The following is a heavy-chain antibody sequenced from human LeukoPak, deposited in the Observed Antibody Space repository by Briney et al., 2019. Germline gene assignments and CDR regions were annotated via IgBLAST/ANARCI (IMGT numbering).Heavy chain of an antibody. CDR1: SGSISSYY. D-gene: IGHD2-21*01. J-gene: IGHJ3*02. Sequence: PSETLSLTCTVSSGSISSYYWSWIRQPPGKGLEWIGYIYYSGSTNYNPSLKSRVTISVDTSKNQFSLKLSSVTAADTAVYYCARASIRIGAFDIWGQGTMVTVSS. V-gene: IGHV4-59*01. CDR2: IYYSGST. CDR3: ARASIRIGAFDI.